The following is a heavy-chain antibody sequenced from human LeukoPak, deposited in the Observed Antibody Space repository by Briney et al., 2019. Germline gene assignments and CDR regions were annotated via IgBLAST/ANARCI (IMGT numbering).Heavy chain of an antibody. CDR3: ARAVYYDSSGYCFDY. D-gene: IGHD3-22*01. J-gene: IGHJ4*02. CDR1: GFTFSSYA. CDR2: ISYDGSNK. Sequence: GGSLRLSCAASGFTFSSYAMHWVRQAPGKGLEWVAVISYDGSNKYYADSVKGRFTISRDNSKNTLYLQMNSLRAEDTAVYYCARAVYYDSSGYCFDYWGQGTLVTVSS. V-gene: IGHV3-30*04.